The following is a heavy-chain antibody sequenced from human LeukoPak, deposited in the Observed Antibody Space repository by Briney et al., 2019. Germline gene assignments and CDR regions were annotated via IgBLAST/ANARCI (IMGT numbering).Heavy chain of an antibody. Sequence: GSSVKVSCKASGGTFSSYAISWVRQAPGQGLEWMGGIIPIFGTANYAQKFQGRVTITADKSTSTAYMELSSLRSEDTAVYYCARVLRYFDWSGWFHPWGQGTLVTVSS. D-gene: IGHD3-9*01. V-gene: IGHV1-69*06. CDR1: GGTFSSYA. J-gene: IGHJ5*02. CDR3: ARVLRYFDWSGWFHP. CDR2: IIPIFGTA.